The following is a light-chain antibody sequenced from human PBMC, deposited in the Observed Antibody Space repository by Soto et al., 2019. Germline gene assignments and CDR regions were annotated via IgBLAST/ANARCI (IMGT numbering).Light chain of an antibody. J-gene: IGLJ1*01. CDR3: SSYTISRTYV. CDR1: NSDVGSYNY. Sequence: QSALTQPASVSGSPGQSITISCTGTNSDVGSYNYVSWHQQHPCKAPKLMIYNVYDRPSGISNRFSGSKSGNTASLTISGLQGEDEADYYCSSYTISRTYVFGTGTKVTVL. CDR2: NVY. V-gene: IGLV2-14*03.